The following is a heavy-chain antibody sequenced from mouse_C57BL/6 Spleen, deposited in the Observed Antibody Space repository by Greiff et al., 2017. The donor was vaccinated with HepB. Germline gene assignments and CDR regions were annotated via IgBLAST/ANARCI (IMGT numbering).Heavy chain of an antibody. J-gene: IGHJ2*01. CDR2: IDPSASYT. V-gene: IGHV1-50*01. Sequence: QVQLQQPGAELVKPGASVKLSCKASGYTFTSYWMQWVKQTPGQGLEWIGEIDPSASYTNYNQKFKGKATLTVDTSSSTAYMQLRSLTSEDSAVYYCAIDGKDYFDYWGQGTTLTVSS. CDR1: GYTFTSYW. CDR3: AIDGKDYFDY. D-gene: IGHD1-1*01.